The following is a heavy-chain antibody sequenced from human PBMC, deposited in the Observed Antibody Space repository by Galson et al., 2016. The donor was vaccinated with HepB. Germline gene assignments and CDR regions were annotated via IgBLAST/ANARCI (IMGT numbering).Heavy chain of an antibody. CDR3: AKDVVDGDYVEF. CDR2: ISGSGGGT. Sequence: SLRLSCAASGFTFSSCAMTWVRQVPGKGLEWVSDISGSGGGTQYADSVKGRFTISRDNSKNTLYLQMNSLRAEDTAVYYCAKDVVDGDYVEFWGQGTLVTVSS. D-gene: IGHD4-17*01. V-gene: IGHV3-23*01. CDR1: GFTFSSCA. J-gene: IGHJ4*02.